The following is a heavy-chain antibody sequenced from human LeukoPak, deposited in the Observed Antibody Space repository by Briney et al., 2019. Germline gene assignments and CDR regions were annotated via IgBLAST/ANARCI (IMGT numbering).Heavy chain of an antibody. J-gene: IGHJ4*02. CDR3: AKQAYSYGLDY. CDR1: GFTFSSYG. Sequence: GGSLRLSCAASGFTFSSYGMHWVRQAPGKGLEWVAVIWYDGSNKYYADSVKGRFTISRDNSKNTLYLQMNSLRAEGTAVYYCAKQAYSYGLDYWGQGTLVTVSS. CDR2: IWYDGSNK. V-gene: IGHV3-33*06. D-gene: IGHD5-18*01.